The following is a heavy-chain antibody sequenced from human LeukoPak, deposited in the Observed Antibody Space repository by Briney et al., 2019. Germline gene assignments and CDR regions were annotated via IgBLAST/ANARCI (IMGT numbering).Heavy chain of an antibody. CDR1: GGSISSYY. CDR2: ISYSGST. D-gene: IGHD4-17*01. J-gene: IGHJ1*01. V-gene: IGHV4-59*01. CDR3: ARGGDYEYFQH. Sequence: SESLSLTCTVSGGSISSYYWSWIRQPPGKGLEWIGYISYSGSTNYNPSLKSRVTISVDTSKNQFSLKLSSVTAADTAVYYCARGGDYEYFQHWGQGTLVTVSP.